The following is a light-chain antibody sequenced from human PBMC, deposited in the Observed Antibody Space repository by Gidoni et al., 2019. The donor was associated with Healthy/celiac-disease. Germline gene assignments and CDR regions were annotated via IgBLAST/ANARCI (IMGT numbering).Light chain of an antibody. CDR2: EVS. Sequence: QSALTQPASVSGSPGQSITISCTGTSSDVGGYNYVSWYQQHPGNAPKLMIYEVSYRPSGVSNRFSGSKSGNTASLTISGLQAEDEADYYCSSFTSSSTLAVFGGGTKLTVL. CDR3: SSFTSSSTLAV. CDR1: SSDVGGYNY. J-gene: IGLJ3*02. V-gene: IGLV2-14*01.